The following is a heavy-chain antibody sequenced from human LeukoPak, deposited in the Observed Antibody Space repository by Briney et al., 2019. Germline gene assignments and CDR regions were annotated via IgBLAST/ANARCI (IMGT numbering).Heavy chain of an antibody. Sequence: PGGSLRLSCAASGFTFSDYYMSWIRQAPGKGLEWVSSISSNSIYTNYADSVKGRFTISRDNAKNSLYLQMNSLRADVTAVYYCAREAAAGTGGYYSDYWGQGALVTVSS. CDR1: GFTFSDYY. D-gene: IGHD6-13*01. V-gene: IGHV3-11*06. CDR2: ISSNSIYT. J-gene: IGHJ4*02. CDR3: AREAAAGTGGYYSDY.